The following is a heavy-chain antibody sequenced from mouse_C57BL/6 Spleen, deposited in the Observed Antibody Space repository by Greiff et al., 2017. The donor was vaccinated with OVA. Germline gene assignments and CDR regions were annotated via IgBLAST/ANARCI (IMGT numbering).Heavy chain of an antibody. Sequence: EVQGVESGEGLVKPGGSLKLSCAASGFTFSSYAMSWVRQTPEKRLEWVAYISSGGDYIYYADTVKGRFTISRDNARNTLYLQMSSLKSEDTAMYYCTRPLYYGTGYFDVWGTGTTVTVSS. V-gene: IGHV5-9-1*02. CDR2: ISSGGDYI. CDR1: GFTFSSYA. D-gene: IGHD1-1*01. CDR3: TRPLYYGTGYFDV. J-gene: IGHJ1*03.